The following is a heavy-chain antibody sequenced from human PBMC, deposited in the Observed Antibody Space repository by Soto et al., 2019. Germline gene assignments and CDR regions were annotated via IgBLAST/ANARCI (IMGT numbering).Heavy chain of an antibody. CDR3: ARVGGSMTTVTTDAFDI. CDR2: IIPIFGTA. D-gene: IGHD4-17*01. V-gene: IGHV1-69*01. CDR1: GGTFSSYA. Sequence: QVQLVQSGAEVKKPGSSVKVSCKASGGTFSSYAISWVRQAPGQGLEWMGGIIPIFGTANYAQKFQGRVTITADESTSTAYMELSSLRSEDTAVYYCARVGGSMTTVTTDAFDIWGQGTMVTVSS. J-gene: IGHJ3*02.